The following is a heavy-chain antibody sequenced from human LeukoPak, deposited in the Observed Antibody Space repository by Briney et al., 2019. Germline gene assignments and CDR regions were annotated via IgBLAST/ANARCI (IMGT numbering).Heavy chain of an antibody. J-gene: IGHJ2*01. CDR2: IYHSGST. V-gene: IGHV4-38-2*02. Sequence: NPSETLSFTCAVSGYSISSGYYWGWIRQPPGKGLEWIGSIYHSGSTYYNPSLKSRVTISVDTSKNQFSLKLSSVTAADTAVYYCAREMEDSSPGWWYFDLWGRGTLVTVSS. D-gene: IGHD6-13*01. CDR1: GYSISSGYY. CDR3: AREMEDSSPGWWYFDL.